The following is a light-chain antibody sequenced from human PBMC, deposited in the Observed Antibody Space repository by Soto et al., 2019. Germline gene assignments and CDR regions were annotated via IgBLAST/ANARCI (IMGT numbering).Light chain of an antibody. V-gene: IGKV3-11*01. CDR1: QSVGTY. Sequence: EIVLTQSPATLSLSPGERAILSCRASQSVGTYLAWYQQKPGQAPRLLIYDASNRATGIPARFGGSGSGTDFTLTITSLEPEDFAVYYGQQRSNWPGTFGPGTKVDIK. CDR3: QQRSNWPGT. J-gene: IGKJ3*01. CDR2: DAS.